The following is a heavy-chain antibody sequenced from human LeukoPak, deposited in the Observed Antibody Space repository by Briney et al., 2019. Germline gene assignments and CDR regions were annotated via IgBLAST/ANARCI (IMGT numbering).Heavy chain of an antibody. Sequence: PGGSLRLSCAASGFTFSSYAMSWVRQAPGKGLEWVSAISGSGGSTYYADSVKGRFTISRDDAKNSLYVQMNNLRVEDTAVYYCARDENGDSDFDLWGRGTLVTVSS. CDR1: GFTFSSYA. CDR2: ISGSGGST. D-gene: IGHD5-12*01. CDR3: ARDENGDSDFDL. V-gene: IGHV3-23*01. J-gene: IGHJ2*01.